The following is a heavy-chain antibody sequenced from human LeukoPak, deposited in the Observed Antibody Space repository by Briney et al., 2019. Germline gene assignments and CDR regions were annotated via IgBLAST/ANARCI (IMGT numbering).Heavy chain of an antibody. D-gene: IGHD3-16*02. CDR3: ARDQYDSVWGSHRPYFDY. V-gene: IGHV1-18*01. J-gene: IGHJ4*02. CDR1: GYTFSSYG. CDR2: ISVYTGNT. Sequence: ASVKVSCKASGYTFSSYGISWVRQAPGQGLEWMGWISVYTGNTNYAQKFQGRLIVTTDTSTSTAHMELRSLTSDDTAVYYCARDQYDSVWGSHRPYFDYWGQGTLVTVS.